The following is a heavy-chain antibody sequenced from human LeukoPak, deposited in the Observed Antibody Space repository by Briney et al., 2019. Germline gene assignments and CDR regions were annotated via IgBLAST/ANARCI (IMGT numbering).Heavy chain of an antibody. J-gene: IGHJ4*02. CDR2: IHSSGRI. D-gene: IGHD5-12*01. CDR3: ARLALATSRYFDY. Sequence: SETLSLTCTVSGDSFSNPDFFWGWIRQPPGQGLEWIANIHSSGRIYYNPPLKSRVTISVDTSKNQFSLKLSSVTAADTAVYYCARLALATSRYFDYWGQGTLVTVSS. CDR1: GDSFSNPDFF. V-gene: IGHV4-39*01.